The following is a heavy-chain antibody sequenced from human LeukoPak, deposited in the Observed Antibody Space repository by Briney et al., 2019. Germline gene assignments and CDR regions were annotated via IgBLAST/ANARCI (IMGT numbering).Heavy chain of an antibody. CDR1: GLTVSDNF. Sequence: GGSLRLSCAASGLTVSDNFMDWVRQAPGKGLEWVSTIYSGGATYYADSVRGRFTISRDSSQNTVYLQMNSLRAEDTAVYYCAALRITMVRGVVYYFDYWGQGTLVTVSS. J-gene: IGHJ4*02. D-gene: IGHD3-10*01. CDR3: AALRITMVRGVVYYFDY. CDR2: IYSGGAT. V-gene: IGHV3-66*01.